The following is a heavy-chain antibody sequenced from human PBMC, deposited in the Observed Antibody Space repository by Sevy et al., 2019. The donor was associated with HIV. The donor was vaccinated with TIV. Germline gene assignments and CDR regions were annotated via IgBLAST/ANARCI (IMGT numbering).Heavy chain of an antibody. CDR3: ARGKSGYGYALNY. Sequence: GGSLRLSCAASGFTVNSNYMTWVRQAPGKGLEGVSVIHSDDTTYHADSVKDRFPSSRDNFMNTLYLHMSSLRAEDTAVYYCARGKSGYGYALNYWGQGTLVTVSS. CDR2: IHSDDTT. J-gene: IGHJ4*02. CDR1: GFTVNSNY. V-gene: IGHV3-66*01. D-gene: IGHD5-18*01.